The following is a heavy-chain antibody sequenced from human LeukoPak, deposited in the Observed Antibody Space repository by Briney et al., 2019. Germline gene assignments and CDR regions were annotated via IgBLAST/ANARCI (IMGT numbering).Heavy chain of an antibody. CDR3: AKQADIEVVPAFYYYYYGMDV. D-gene: IGHD2-2*01. CDR1: GGSICNNSYY. Sequence: SETLSLTCTIPGGSICNNSYYWGWMRQPPGKGLECLGSIYYSGSTYYIPSFKSRVTISVYTSKNQFSLKLSSVTAEDTAVYYCAKQADIEVVPAFYYYYYGMDVWGQGTTVTVSS. J-gene: IGHJ6*02. CDR2: IYYSGST. V-gene: IGHV4-39*01.